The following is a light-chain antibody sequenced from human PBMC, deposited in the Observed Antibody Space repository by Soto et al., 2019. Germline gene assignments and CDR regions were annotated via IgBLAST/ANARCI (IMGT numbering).Light chain of an antibody. CDR1: QSVSSN. V-gene: IGKV3-15*01. J-gene: IGKJ5*01. Sequence: EIVMTQSPATLSVSPGERATLSCRASQSVSSNLAWYQQKPGQAPRLLIYGASTRATGIPARFSGSGSGTEFTLTISSLQSKDFAVYYCQRYGSSPLITFGQGTRLEIK. CDR3: QRYGSSPLIT. CDR2: GAS.